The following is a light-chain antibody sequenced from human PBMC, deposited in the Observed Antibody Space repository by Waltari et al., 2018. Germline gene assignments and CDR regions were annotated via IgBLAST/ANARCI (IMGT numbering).Light chain of an antibody. CDR2: DAS. J-gene: IGKJ1*01. CDR3: QKYGTLPAT. Sequence: EIVLTQSPGTLSLSPGERATLSCRASQIVSKYLAWYQQKPGQAPRLLIYDASIRATCIPDRFSGSGWGTDFRLTISSLEPEDFAVYYCQKYGTLPATFGQGTKVQ. CDR1: QIVSKY. V-gene: IGKV3-20*01.